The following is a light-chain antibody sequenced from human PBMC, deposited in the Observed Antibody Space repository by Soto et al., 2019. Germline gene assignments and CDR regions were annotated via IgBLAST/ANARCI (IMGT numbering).Light chain of an antibody. J-gene: IGKJ4*01. V-gene: IGKV3-11*01. CDR1: QSVSTY. CDR3: HQRSSWLRGT. CDR2: DAS. Sequence: EIVLTQSPATLSLSPGERATLSCRASQSVSTYLAWYQQRPGQAPRLLIYDASNRATGVPARFSGSGSGTDFTLSVSSLAPDDFAVYYCHQRSSWLRGTFGGGTKVEIK.